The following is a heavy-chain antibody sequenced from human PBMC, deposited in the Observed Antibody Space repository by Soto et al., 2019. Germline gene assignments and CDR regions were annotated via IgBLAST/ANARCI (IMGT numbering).Heavy chain of an antibody. CDR3: ARDYSYSSGWSFDY. CDR1: GGNFSSYA. Sequence: QVQLVQSGAEVKKPGSSVKVSCKASGGNFSSYAISWVRQAPGQGLEWMGGIIPIFGTANYAQKFQGRVMITADESTSTAYMELSSLRSEDTAVYYCARDYSYSSGWSFDYWGQGTLVTVSS. D-gene: IGHD6-19*01. CDR2: IIPIFGTA. J-gene: IGHJ4*02. V-gene: IGHV1-69*01.